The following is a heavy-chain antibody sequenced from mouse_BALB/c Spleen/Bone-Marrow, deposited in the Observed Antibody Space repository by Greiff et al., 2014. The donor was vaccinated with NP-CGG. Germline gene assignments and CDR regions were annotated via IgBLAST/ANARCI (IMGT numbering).Heavy chain of an antibody. CDR2: IDPETGGT. CDR3: TREGIYFGYDVPMDY. J-gene: IGHJ4*01. D-gene: IGHD2-2*01. Sequence: QVQPQQSGAELVRPGASVTLSCKASGYKFTDYEMHWVKQTPVHGLEWIGSIDPETGGTAYNQNFKGKATLTADRSSTTAYMELRSLTSEDSAVYYCTREGIYFGYDVPMDYWGQGTSVTVSS. CDR1: GYKFTDYE. V-gene: IGHV1-15*01.